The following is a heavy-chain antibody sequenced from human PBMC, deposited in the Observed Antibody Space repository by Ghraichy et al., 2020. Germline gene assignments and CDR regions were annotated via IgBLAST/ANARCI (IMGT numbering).Heavy chain of an antibody. V-gene: IGHV4-34*01. CDR1: GGSFSGYY. CDR2: INHSGST. CDR3: ARATTDCTNGVCYLGPLGLDY. D-gene: IGHD2-8*01. J-gene: IGHJ4*02. Sequence: SETLSLTCAVYGGSFSGYYWSWIHQPPGKGLEWIGEINHSGSTNYNPSLKSRVTISVDTSKNQFSLKLSSVTAADTAVYYCARATTDCTNGVCYLGPLGLDYWGQGTLVTVSS.